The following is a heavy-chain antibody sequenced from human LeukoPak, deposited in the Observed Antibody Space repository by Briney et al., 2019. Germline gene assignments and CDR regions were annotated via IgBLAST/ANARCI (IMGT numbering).Heavy chain of an antibody. CDR1: GFSFSTYA. Sequence: GGSLRLSCAASGFSFSTYAMTWVRQAPGRGLEWVSAIDWTSHYIFYRDSVQGRFTTSGDNSRATLFLQMNRLTAEDSAVYYCAKNFAPGNAFYDFWGQGVLVTVSS. D-gene: IGHD1-1*01. J-gene: IGHJ4*02. CDR2: IDWTSHYI. V-gene: IGHV3-23*01. CDR3: AKNFAPGNAFYDF.